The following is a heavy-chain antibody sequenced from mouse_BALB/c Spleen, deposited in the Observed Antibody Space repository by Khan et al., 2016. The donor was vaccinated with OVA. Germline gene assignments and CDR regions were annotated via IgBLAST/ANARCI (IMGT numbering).Heavy chain of an antibody. V-gene: IGHV5-6*01. CDR1: GFTFSTYG. J-gene: IGHJ3*01. CDR3: ASLAYYYDSEGFAY. D-gene: IGHD1-1*01. Sequence: EVELVESGGDVVKPGGSLKLSCAASGFTFSTYGMSWVRQTPDKRLEWVATVSTGGHYTYYPDTVKGRFTISRDNDKNTLYLQMSSLKSEDTAIFYCASLAYYYDSEGFAYWGQGTLVTVSA. CDR2: VSTGGHYT.